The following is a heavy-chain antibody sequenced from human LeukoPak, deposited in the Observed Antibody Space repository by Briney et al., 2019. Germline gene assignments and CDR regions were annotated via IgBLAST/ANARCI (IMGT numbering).Heavy chain of an antibody. J-gene: IGHJ4*02. V-gene: IGHV3-11*03. CDR1: GFTFSAYY. D-gene: IGHD2-15*01. Sequence: GGSLRLSCAASGFTFSAYYMTWLRQAPGKGLEWVSHISGSSSDRKYADSVKGRFTISRDNAKSSLYLQMNSLRAEDTAVYYCAKTSVGGGRIIGSGYFDNWGQGTLVTVSS. CDR2: ISGSSSDR. CDR3: AKTSVGGGRIIGSGYFDN.